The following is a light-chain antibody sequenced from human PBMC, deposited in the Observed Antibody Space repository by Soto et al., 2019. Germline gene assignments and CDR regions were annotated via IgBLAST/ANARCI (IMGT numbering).Light chain of an antibody. J-gene: IGLJ3*02. CDR2: EDN. Sequence: NFMLTQPHSVSGSPGKTVTISCTRTSGSIVSNYVQWYQQRPGSAPTTVIYEDNQRPSGVPDRFSGSIDSSSNSASLTISGLMTDDEADYYCQSYDRSNVWVFGGGTQLTVL. V-gene: IGLV6-57*04. CDR1: SGSIVSNY. CDR3: QSYDRSNVWV.